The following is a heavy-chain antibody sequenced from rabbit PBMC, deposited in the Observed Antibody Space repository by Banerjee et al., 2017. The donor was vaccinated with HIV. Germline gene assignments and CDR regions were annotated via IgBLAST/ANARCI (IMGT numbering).Heavy chain of an antibody. CDR3: ARGGYGGDSGATGL. V-gene: IGHV1S40*01. D-gene: IGHD4-2*01. CDR1: GLDFSSSYY. J-gene: IGHJ4*01. Sequence: QSLEESGGDLVKPGASLTLTCTASGLDFSSSYYICWVRQAPGKGLEWIGCIYTGDGNTYYASWAKGRFTISKTSSTTVTLQMTSLTAADTATYFCARGGYGGDSGATGLWGPGTLFTVS. CDR2: IYTGDGNT.